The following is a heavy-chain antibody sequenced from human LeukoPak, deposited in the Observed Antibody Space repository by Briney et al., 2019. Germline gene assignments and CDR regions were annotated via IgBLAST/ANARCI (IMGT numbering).Heavy chain of an antibody. Sequence: GASVKVSCKASGYTFTNFVIHWVRQAPGQRLEWLGWINPNSGGTNYAQKFQGRVTMTRDTSISTAYMELSRLRSDVTAVYYCARGVYSSSWLSPRGYFDYWGQGTLVTVSS. D-gene: IGHD6-13*01. CDR3: ARGVYSSSWLSPRGYFDY. J-gene: IGHJ4*02. V-gene: IGHV1-2*02. CDR2: INPNSGGT. CDR1: GYTFTNFV.